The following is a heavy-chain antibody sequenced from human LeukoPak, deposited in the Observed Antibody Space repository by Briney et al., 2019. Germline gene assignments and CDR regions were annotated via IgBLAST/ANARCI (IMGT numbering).Heavy chain of an antibody. V-gene: IGHV3-48*03. Sequence: GESLRLSCAASGFTLSSYEMNWVRQAPGKGLEWVSYISSSGSTIYYADSVKGRFTISRDNAKNSLYLQMNSLRAEDTAVYFRARGHNRYYFDYWGQGTLVIVSS. CDR2: ISSSGSTI. CDR3: ARGHNRYYFDY. CDR1: GFTLSSYE. D-gene: IGHD2/OR15-2a*01. J-gene: IGHJ4*02.